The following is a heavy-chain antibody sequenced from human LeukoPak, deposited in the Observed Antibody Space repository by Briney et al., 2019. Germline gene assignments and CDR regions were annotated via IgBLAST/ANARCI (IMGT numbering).Heavy chain of an antibody. Sequence: GGSLRLSCAASGFTFSSYSMNWVRQAPGKGLEWVANIKQDGSEKYYVDSVKGRFTISRDNAKNSLYLQMNSLRAEDTAVYYCARGWHRRTVLPRPFDYWGQGTLVTVSS. CDR1: GFTFSSYS. D-gene: IGHD3-10*01. V-gene: IGHV3-7*04. CDR2: IKQDGSEK. CDR3: ARGWHRRTVLPRPFDY. J-gene: IGHJ4*02.